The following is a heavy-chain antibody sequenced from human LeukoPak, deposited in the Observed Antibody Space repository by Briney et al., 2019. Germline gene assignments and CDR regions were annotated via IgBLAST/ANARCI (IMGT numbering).Heavy chain of an antibody. CDR1: GYTFTGYY. D-gene: IGHD6-13*01. CDR2: INPNSGGT. J-gene: IGHJ5*02. Sequence: ASVKVSCKASGYTFTGYYMHWVRQAPGQGLEWMGWINPNSGGTNYAQKFQGRVTMTRGTSISTAYMELSRLRSDDTAVYYCARDSSSWYEYLNWFDPWGQGTLVTVSS. CDR3: ARDSSSWYEYLNWFDP. V-gene: IGHV1-2*02.